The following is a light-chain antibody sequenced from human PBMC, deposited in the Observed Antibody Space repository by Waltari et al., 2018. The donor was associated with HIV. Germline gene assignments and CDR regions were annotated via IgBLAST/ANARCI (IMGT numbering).Light chain of an antibody. CDR2: EVN. V-gene: IGLV2-18*01. J-gene: IGLJ2*01. Sequence: QSALTQPPSVSGSPGQSVSISCTGRSSDVGSSNRVSWYQQPPGTAPKLIIYEVNNRPSGVPDRFSGSQSGNTASLTISGLQAEDEADYYCSLYTGTTNVLFGGGTKLTVL. CDR1: SSDVGSSNR. CDR3: SLYTGTTNVL.